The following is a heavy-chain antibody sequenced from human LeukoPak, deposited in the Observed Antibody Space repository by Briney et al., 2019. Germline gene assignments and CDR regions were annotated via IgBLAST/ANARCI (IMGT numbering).Heavy chain of an antibody. Sequence: SETLSLTCAVSGGSISSYYWSWIRQPPGKGLEWIGYIYCSAGSNYNPSLNSRVTILGDMSKNQIALNLTSVTAADTAVYYCVRGEYHGRWFDSWGQGALVTVSS. D-gene: IGHD3-10*01. CDR3: VRGEYHGRWFDS. CDR1: GGSISSYY. CDR2: IYCSAGS. J-gene: IGHJ5*01. V-gene: IGHV4-59*01.